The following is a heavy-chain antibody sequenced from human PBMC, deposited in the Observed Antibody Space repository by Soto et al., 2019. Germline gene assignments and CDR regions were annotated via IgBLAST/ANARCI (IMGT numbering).Heavy chain of an antibody. V-gene: IGHV3-30-3*01. Sequence: QVQLVESGGGVVQPGRSLRLSCAASGFTFSSYAMHWVSQAPGKGLEWVAVISYDGSNKYYADSVKGRFTISRDNSKNTLYLQMNSLRAEDTAVYYCASPIPCSGGRCYHPGGQGTLVTVSS. D-gene: IGHD2-15*01. CDR1: GFTFSSYA. J-gene: IGHJ4*02. CDR3: ASPIPCSGGRCYHP. CDR2: ISYDGSNK.